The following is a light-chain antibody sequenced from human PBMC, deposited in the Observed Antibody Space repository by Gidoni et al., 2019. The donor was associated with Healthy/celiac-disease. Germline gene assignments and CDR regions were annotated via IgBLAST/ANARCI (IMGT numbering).Light chain of an antibody. Sequence: DIQMTQSPSTLSASVGDRVTITCRASQSISSWLAWYQQKPGKAPKLLIYKASSLERGVPSRFSGSGSGTEFTLTSSSLQPDDFATYYCQQYNSYSPCSFXHXTKLEIK. CDR1: QSISSW. J-gene: IGKJ2*04. CDR3: QQYNSYSPCS. V-gene: IGKV1-5*03. CDR2: KAS.